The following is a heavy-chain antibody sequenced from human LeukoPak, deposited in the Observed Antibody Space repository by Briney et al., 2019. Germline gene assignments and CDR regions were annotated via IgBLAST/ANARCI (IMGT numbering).Heavy chain of an antibody. CDR1: GFTLSSNY. D-gene: IGHD3-10*01. CDR3: ARSNREFASGSGDY. Sequence: GGSLRLSCAASGFTLSSNYMSWVRQAPGKGLEWVSVIYSGGSTYYADSVKGRFTISRDNSKNTLYLQMNSLRAEDTAVYYCARSNREFASGSGDYWGQGTLVTVSS. V-gene: IGHV3-53*01. J-gene: IGHJ4*02. CDR2: IYSGGST.